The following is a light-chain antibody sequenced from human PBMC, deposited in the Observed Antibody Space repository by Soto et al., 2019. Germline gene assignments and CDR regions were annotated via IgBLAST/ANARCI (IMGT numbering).Light chain of an antibody. J-gene: IGKJ1*01. CDR2: GAS. Sequence: EIVMTQSPATLSESPGERATLSCRASQSVRSNLAWYQQKPGQGPRLLIYGASTRATGIPARFSGRGSGTEFSLIISSLQSEDFDVYYCLQYNDWAWVFVQGTKVEI. CDR1: QSVRSN. V-gene: IGKV3-15*01. CDR3: LQYNDWAWV.